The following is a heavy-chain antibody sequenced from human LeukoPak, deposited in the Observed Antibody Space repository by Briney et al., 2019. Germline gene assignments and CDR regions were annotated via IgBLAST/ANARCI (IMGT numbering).Heavy chain of an antibody. Sequence: GGSLRLSCAASGFTFSSSAMSWVRQVPGKGLEWVSGISASGGSTYYADSVRGRFTISRDNSKNTLYVQMNSLRAEDTAVYYCARPQSSSGYYWPFDDWGQGTLVTVSS. CDR3: ARPQSSSGYYWPFDD. CDR2: ISASGGST. CDR1: GFTFSSSA. D-gene: IGHD3-22*01. V-gene: IGHV3-23*01. J-gene: IGHJ4*02.